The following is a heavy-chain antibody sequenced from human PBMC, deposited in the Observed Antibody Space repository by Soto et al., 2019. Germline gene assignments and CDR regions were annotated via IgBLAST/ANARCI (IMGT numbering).Heavy chain of an antibody. CDR3: ARDAVYNDGLWLPDY. J-gene: IGHJ4*02. D-gene: IGHD1-1*01. V-gene: IGHV3-23*01. CDR1: GFTLSRNA. CDR2: IIGTGTP. Sequence: EAQLLESGGDLVQPGGSLRLSCAASGFTLSRNAMMWVRQAPGKGLEWVSGIIGTGTPYHADSVKGRFTISKDNSKNTLYLRMNSLRAEDTAVYYCARDAVYNDGLWLPDYWGPGTLVTVSS.